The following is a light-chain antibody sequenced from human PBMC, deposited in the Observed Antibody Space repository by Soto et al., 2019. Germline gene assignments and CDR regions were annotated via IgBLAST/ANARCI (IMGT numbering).Light chain of an antibody. CDR2: DAS. V-gene: IGKV3-11*01. CDR3: QQRSNWPPEYT. Sequence: EIVLTQSPATLSLSPGERATLSCRASQSVSNYLAWYQQKPGQAPRLLIYDASNRATGIPPRFSGSGSGTDFTLTISSLEPEDFAVYYCQQRSNWPPEYTFGQGTKLEIK. J-gene: IGKJ2*01. CDR1: QSVSNY.